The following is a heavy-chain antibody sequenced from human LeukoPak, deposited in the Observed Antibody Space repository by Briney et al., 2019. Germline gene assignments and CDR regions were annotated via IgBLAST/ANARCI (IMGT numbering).Heavy chain of an antibody. D-gene: IGHD3-22*01. CDR1: GFTFGSYA. Sequence: GGSLTLSCAASGFTFGSYAMSWVRQAPGKGLEWVSAISGSGGSTYYADSVKGRFTISRDNPKNKLYLQMNSLRAEDTGVYYCAKVAVTMIVVVIPSTFDPWGQGTLVTVSS. V-gene: IGHV3-23*01. CDR3: AKVAVTMIVVVIPSTFDP. J-gene: IGHJ5*02. CDR2: ISGSGGST.